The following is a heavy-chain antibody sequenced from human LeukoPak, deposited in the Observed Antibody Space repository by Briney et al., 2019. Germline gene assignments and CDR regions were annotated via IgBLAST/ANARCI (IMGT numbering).Heavy chain of an antibody. CDR1: GYTFTGYN. Sequence: GASVKVSCKASGYTFTGYNMHWVRQAPGQGLEWMGWINPNSGGTNYAQKFQGRVTMTRDTSISTAYMELSRLRSDDTAVFYCAGNSYYYDGSAGTFDFGGRGTLVTVSS. D-gene: IGHD3-22*01. J-gene: IGHJ4*02. CDR2: INPNSGGT. CDR3: AGNSYYYDGSAGTFDF. V-gene: IGHV1-2*02.